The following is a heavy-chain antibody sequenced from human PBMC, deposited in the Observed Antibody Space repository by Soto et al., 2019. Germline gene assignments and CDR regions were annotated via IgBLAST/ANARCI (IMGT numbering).Heavy chain of an antibody. CDR3: ARSLGGGWQLLFYY. Sequence: SETLSLTCAVYGGSFSGYYWSWIRQPPGKGLEWIGEINHSGSTNYNPSLKSRVTISVDTSKNQFSLKLSSVTAADTAVYYCARSLGGGWQLLFYYWGQGTLVTVSS. CDR1: GGSFSGYY. J-gene: IGHJ4*02. D-gene: IGHD2-2*01. CDR2: INHSGST. V-gene: IGHV4-34*01.